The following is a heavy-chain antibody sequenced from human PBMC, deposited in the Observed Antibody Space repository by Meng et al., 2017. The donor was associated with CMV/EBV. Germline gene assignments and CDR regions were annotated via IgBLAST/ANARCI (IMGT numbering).Heavy chain of an antibody. Sequence: SVKVSCKASGGTFSSYAISWVRQAPGQGLEWMGGIIPIFGTANYAQKFQGRVTITTDESTSTAYMELSSLRSEDTAVYYCASAVQDVVVPAAIRYSSGWYSPRAFDIWGQGTTVTVSS. J-gene: IGHJ3*02. CDR1: GGTFSSYA. D-gene: IGHD2-2*02. CDR3: ASAVQDVVVPAAIRYSSGWYSPRAFDI. CDR2: IIPIFGTA. V-gene: IGHV1-69*05.